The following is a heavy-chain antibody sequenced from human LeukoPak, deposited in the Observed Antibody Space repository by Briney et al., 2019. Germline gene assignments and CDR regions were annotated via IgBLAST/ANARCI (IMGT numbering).Heavy chain of an antibody. Sequence: GGSLRLSCAASGFTFSSYAMSWVRQAPGKGLEWVSSISGTGGRTYSADSVKGRFTISRDNSKNTLYLQMKNLRVEHTAVYYCAKGLHGGVGYGVDVWGQGTTVSVSS. CDR1: GFTFSSYA. V-gene: IGHV3-23*01. D-gene: IGHD3-16*01. CDR2: ISGTGGRT. J-gene: IGHJ6*02. CDR3: AKGLHGGVGYGVDV.